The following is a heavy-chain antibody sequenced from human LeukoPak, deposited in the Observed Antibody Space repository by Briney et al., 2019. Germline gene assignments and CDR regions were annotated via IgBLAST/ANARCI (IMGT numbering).Heavy chain of an antibody. J-gene: IGHJ6*03. Sequence: PSETLSLTCTVSGGSISSSSYYWGWIRQPPGKGLEWIGSIYYSGSTYYNPSLKSRVTISVDTSKNQFSLKLSSVTAADTAVYYCARGLVSSSSEWVHYYYYYYMDVWGKGTTVTVSS. CDR3: ARGLVSSSSEWVHYYYYYYMDV. CDR1: GGSISSSSYY. D-gene: IGHD6-6*01. CDR2: IYYSGST. V-gene: IGHV4-39*07.